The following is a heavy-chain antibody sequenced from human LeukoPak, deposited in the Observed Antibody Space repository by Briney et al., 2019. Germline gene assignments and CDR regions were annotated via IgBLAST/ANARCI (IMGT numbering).Heavy chain of an antibody. D-gene: IGHD6-13*01. CDR3: ARGGGSSSNQHEYYYYGMDV. J-gene: IGHJ6*02. V-gene: IGHV3-21*01. Sequence: PGGSLRLSCAASGFTFSSYNMNWVRQAPGKGLEWVSSISSSSSYIYYADSVKGRFTISRDNAKNSLYLQMNSLRAEDTAVYYCARGGGSSSNQHEYYYYGMDVWGQETTVTVYS. CDR2: ISSSSSYI. CDR1: GFTFSSYN.